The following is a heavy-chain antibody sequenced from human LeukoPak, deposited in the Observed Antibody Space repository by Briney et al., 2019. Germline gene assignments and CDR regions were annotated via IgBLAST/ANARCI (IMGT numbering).Heavy chain of an antibody. Sequence: PSETLSLTCTVSGGSISSGGYYWSWIRQPPGKGLEWIGYIYHSGSTYYNPSLKSRVTISVDRSKNQFSLKLSSVTAADTAVYYCARGDSSGYYYPPYFDYWGQGTLVTVSS. J-gene: IGHJ4*02. V-gene: IGHV4-30-2*01. D-gene: IGHD3-22*01. CDR1: GGSISSGGYY. CDR2: IYHSGST. CDR3: ARGDSSGYYYPPYFDY.